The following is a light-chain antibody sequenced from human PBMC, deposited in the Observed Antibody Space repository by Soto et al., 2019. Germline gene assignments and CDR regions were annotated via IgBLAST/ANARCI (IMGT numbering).Light chain of an antibody. J-gene: IGKJ4*01. CDR1: RSISDC. Sequence: IQMTQSPPSLSATVGDRVTITFRARRSISDCLNWYKQKPGEAPELLIYAASTLQSGVPSRFSGSGSGTDFTLTISSLQPEDSAAYYCQQSHSSPLTFGGGTKVDI. CDR3: QQSHSSPLT. CDR2: AAS. V-gene: IGKV1-39*01.